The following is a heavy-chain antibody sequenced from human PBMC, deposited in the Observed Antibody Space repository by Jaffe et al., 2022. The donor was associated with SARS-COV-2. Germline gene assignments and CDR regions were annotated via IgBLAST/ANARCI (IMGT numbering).Heavy chain of an antibody. J-gene: IGHJ4*02. CDR3: ARGPTGTTTY. CDR1: GDPISGYF. D-gene: IGHD1-1*01. CDR2: IFYSGST. Sequence: QVQLRESGPGLVKPSETLSLTCTVSGDPISGYFWSWLRQSPGKGLEWIGYIFYSGSTNYNPSLRGRVTISLDTSTNQFSLGLSSVTTADTAIYYCARGPTGTTTYWGQGTLVTVSS. V-gene: IGHV4-59*01.